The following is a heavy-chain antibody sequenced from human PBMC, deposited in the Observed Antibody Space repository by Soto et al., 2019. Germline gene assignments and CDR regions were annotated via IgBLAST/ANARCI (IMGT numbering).Heavy chain of an antibody. J-gene: IGHJ4*02. V-gene: IGHV3-30*18. CDR1: GFTFSSYV. Sequence: SLRLSCAASGFTFSSYVMHWVRQAPGKGLEWVAVISYDGSNKYYADSVKGRFTISRDNSKNTLYLQMNSLRAGDTAVYYCAKVRGPTRGTTGNYFDYWGQGNLVTVS. CDR3: AKVRGPTRGTTGNYFDY. CDR2: ISYDGSNK. D-gene: IGHD1-1*01.